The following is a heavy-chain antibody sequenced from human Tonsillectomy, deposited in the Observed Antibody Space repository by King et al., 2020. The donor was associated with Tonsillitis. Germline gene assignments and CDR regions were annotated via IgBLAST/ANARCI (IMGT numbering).Heavy chain of an antibody. CDR1: GYSFTSHW. V-gene: IGHV5-51*01. Sequence: VQLVESGAEVKKPGESLIISCKPSGYSFTSHWIAWVRQMPEKGLEWMGIIWPGNSDTKYSPSFQGQVTISVDKSISTAFLQWSSLKASDTAMYYCARHISRSTWDTFDYWGQGTLVTVSS. D-gene: IGHD6-13*01. J-gene: IGHJ4*02. CDR2: IWPGNSDT. CDR3: ARHISRSTWDTFDY.